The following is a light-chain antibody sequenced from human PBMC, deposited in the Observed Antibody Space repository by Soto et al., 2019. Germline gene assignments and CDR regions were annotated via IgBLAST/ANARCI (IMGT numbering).Light chain of an antibody. V-gene: IGLV1-44*01. J-gene: IGLJ1*01. Sequence: QAVVTQAPSASGTPGQRVTISCSGSSSNIGSKTVTWYQQLPGMAPKLLIFNNHQRPSGVPDRFSGSKSGTSASLAISGLQSEDEADYYCAAWDDSLNACVFGTGTKLTVL. CDR2: NNH. CDR3: AAWDDSLNACV. CDR1: SSNIGSKT.